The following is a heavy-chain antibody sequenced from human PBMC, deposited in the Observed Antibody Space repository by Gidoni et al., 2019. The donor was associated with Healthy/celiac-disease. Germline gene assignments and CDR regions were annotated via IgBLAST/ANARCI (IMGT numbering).Heavy chain of an antibody. Sequence: QVQLQESGPGLVKPSENLSLTCTVSGGSISSYYWSWIRQPPGKGLEWIGYIYYSGSTNYNPSLKSRVTISVDTSKNQFSLKLSSVTAADTAVYYCARDQGSSGYYYYGMDVWGQGTTVTVSS. D-gene: IGHD3-10*01. CDR1: GGSISSYY. J-gene: IGHJ6*02. V-gene: IGHV4-59*01. CDR3: ARDQGSSGYYYYGMDV. CDR2: IYYSGST.